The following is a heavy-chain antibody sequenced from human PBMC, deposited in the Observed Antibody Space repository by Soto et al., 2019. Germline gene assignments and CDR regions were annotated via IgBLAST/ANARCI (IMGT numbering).Heavy chain of an antibody. CDR3: ARSATHGSSWYFWFDP. D-gene: IGHD6-13*01. J-gene: IGHJ5*02. CDR2: IIPLFGTT. CDR1: GGTFSTYS. V-gene: IGHV1-69*01. Sequence: QMQLEQSGAEVRMPGSSVKVSCKASGGTFSTYSINWVRQAPGQGLEWMGGIIPLFGTTNYAQKFKGRVTITADESTSTAYMELSSLRAEDAAVYYCARSATHGSSWYFWFDPWGQGTLVTVSS.